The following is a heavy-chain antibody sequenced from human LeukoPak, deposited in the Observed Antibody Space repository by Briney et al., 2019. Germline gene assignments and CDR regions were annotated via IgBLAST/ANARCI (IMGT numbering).Heavy chain of an antibody. D-gene: IGHD6-13*01. V-gene: IGHV3-30*18. CDR1: GFTFSSYG. CDR3: AKESGPSIAAAASFDFDY. Sequence: QPGRSLRLSCAASGFTFSSYGMHWVRQAPGKGLEWVAVISYDGSNKYYADSVKGRFTISRDNSKNTLYLQMNSLRAEDTAVYYCAKESGPSIAAAASFDFDYWGQGTLVTVSS. J-gene: IGHJ4*02. CDR2: ISYDGSNK.